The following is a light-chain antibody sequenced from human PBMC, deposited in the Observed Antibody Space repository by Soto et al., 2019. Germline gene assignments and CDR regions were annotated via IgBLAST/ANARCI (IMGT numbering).Light chain of an antibody. V-gene: IGKV1-39*01. CDR3: KQSYSTPWT. Sequence: DIQMTQSPSSLSASVGDRVTITCRASQSISSYLNWYQQKPGKAPKLLIYAASSLQSGVPSRFSGGGSGTDFTLTIRSLKPEDFATYYCKQSYSTPWTLGQGTRVEIK. CDR1: QSISSY. J-gene: IGKJ1*01. CDR2: AAS.